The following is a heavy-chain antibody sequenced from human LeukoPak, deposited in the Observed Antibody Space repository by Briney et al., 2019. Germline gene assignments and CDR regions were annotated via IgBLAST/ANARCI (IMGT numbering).Heavy chain of an antibody. CDR2: VNLSGGA. CDR1: GGSFSGFY. CDR3: ASGVGYLFPIN. D-gene: IGHD5-18*01. J-gene: IGHJ4*02. V-gene: IGHV4-34*01. Sequence: SETLSLTCAIYGGSFSGFYWSWIRQPPGKGLEWIGEVNLSGGAFYNPSLKSRVTISIDTSKQQSSLKLRSVAAADTAHYYCASGVGYLFPINWGQGTLVIVSS.